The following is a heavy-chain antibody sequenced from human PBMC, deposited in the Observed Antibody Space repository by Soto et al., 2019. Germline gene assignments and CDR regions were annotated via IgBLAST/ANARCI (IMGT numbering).Heavy chain of an antibody. CDR2: IYYSGST. CDR1: GGSISSYY. D-gene: IGHD3-10*01. V-gene: IGHV4-59*01. CDR3: ARGSGSGTDFDY. J-gene: IGHJ4*02. Sequence: SETLSLTCTVSGGSISSYYWSWIRQPPGKGLEWIGYIYYSGSTNYNPSLKSRVTISVDTSKNQFSLKLSSVTAADTAVYYCARGSGSGTDFDYWGQGTLVTVSS.